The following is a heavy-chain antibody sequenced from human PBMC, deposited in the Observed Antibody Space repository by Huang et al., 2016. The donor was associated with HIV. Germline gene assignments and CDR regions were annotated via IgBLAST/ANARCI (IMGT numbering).Heavy chain of an antibody. CDR3: ARQWTILEWLLGLDV. CDR1: GGSFTGNY. CDR2: VKDSGAT. Sequence: QMQLQQRGAVLLKPSETLSLTCGVSGGSFTGNYLTWIRQAPGKGREWVGEVKDSGATNYNPSRKGRVTISLDKANRELAVNLRSVTAAETAVYYCARQWTILEWLLGLDVWGQGTTVIVSS. D-gene: IGHD3-3*01. J-gene: IGHJ6*02. V-gene: IGHV4-34*02.